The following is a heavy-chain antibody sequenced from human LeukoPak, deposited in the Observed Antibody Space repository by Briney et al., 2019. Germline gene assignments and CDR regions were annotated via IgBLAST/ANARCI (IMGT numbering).Heavy chain of an antibody. CDR3: ARDRCSGGNCAFDS. Sequence: ASVKVSCKTSGYSFTTYSINWVRQAPGQGLEWMGRVSTYNGNTKSAQKFQGRVTMTTDTSTSTVYMELASLRSDDTASYYCARDRCSGGNCAFDSWGQGTLVTVSS. CDR2: VSTYNGNT. V-gene: IGHV1-18*01. D-gene: IGHD2-15*01. J-gene: IGHJ4*02. CDR1: GYSFTTYS.